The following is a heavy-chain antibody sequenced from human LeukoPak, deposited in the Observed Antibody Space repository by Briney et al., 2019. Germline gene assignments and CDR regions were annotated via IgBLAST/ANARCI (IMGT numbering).Heavy chain of an antibody. Sequence: AGGSLRPSCVASGLPYQNYWMRWVRQAPGKGLEWVANIKEDGSQKYYVDSVKGRFTISRDNAKNSLYLQMNSLRAEDTAVYYCARRLMPGGYFDLWGRGTLVTVSA. CDR2: IKEDGSQK. D-gene: IGHD2-15*01. V-gene: IGHV3-7*04. CDR3: ARRLMPGGYFDL. CDR1: GLPYQNYW. J-gene: IGHJ2*01.